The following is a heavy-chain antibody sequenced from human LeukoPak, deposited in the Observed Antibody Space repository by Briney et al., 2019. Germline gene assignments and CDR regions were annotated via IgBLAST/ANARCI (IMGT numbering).Heavy chain of an antibody. CDR2: IYHSGST. Sequence: PSQTQSLTCAVSGGSISSGGYSWSWIRQPPGKGLEWIGYIYHSGSTYYNPSLKSRVTISVDRSKNQFSLKLSSVTAADTAVYYCARGRGGIAGGDWGQGTLVTVSS. V-gene: IGHV4-30-2*01. CDR1: GGSISSGGYS. J-gene: IGHJ4*02. CDR3: ARGRGGIAGGD. D-gene: IGHD6-13*01.